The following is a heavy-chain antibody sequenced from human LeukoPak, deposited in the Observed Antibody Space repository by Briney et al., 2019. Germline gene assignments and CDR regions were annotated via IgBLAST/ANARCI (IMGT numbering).Heavy chain of an antibody. CDR3: ARLLRPSGWLYYYYYMDV. V-gene: IGHV4-61*02. CDR2: IYRSGST. D-gene: IGHD6-19*01. CDR1: GGSISSGSYF. Sequence: PSETLSLTCTVSGGSISSGSYFWNWIRQPAGKGLEWIGRIYRSGSTNYNPSLKSRVTISVDTSKNQFSLKLSSVTAADTAVYYCARLLRPSGWLYYYYYMDVWGKGTTVTISS. J-gene: IGHJ6*03.